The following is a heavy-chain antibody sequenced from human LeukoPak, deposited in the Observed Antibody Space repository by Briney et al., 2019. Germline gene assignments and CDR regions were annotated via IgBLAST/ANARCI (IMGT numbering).Heavy chain of an antibody. J-gene: IGHJ4*02. V-gene: IGHV4-59*12. D-gene: IGHD3-10*01. CDR1: GASISSYY. CDR3: ARAPFGELPFFDY. CDR2: VSYSGST. Sequence: SETLSLTCTVSGASISSYYWSWIRQPPGKGLESIGYVSYSGSTNYNPSLKSRVTISVDTSKSQFSLKLSSVTAADTAVYFCARAPFGELPFFDYWGQGTQVTVSS.